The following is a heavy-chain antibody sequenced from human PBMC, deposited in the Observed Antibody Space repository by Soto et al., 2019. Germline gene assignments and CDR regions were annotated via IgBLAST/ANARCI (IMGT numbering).Heavy chain of an antibody. CDR1: GYTFTSYG. CDR2: ISAYNGNT. J-gene: IGHJ4*02. Sequence: QVQLVQSGAEVKKPGASVKVSCKASGYTFTSYGISWVRQAPGQGLEWMGWISAYNGNTNYAQKLHGRVTRTTDTSTSPAYMELRSLTSDDTAVYYCASSLLVGYGLEGESDWGQGTLVTVSS. V-gene: IGHV1-18*01. CDR3: ASSLLVGYGLEGESD. D-gene: IGHD5-18*01.